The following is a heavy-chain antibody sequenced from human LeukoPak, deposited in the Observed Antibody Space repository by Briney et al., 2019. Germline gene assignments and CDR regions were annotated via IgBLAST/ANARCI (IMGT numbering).Heavy chain of an antibody. D-gene: IGHD6-13*01. CDR3: AKAYSSTPPSWFDP. CDR2: INWSGDST. V-gene: IGHV3-9*01. CDR1: GFTFYDYA. Sequence: PGVSLRLSCAASGFTFYDYAMHWVRQAPGKGLEWVSVINWSGDSTDYADSVKGRFTISRDNAKNSLYLHMLSLRPEDTALYYCAKAYSSTPPSWFDPWGQGTLVIVSS. J-gene: IGHJ5*02.